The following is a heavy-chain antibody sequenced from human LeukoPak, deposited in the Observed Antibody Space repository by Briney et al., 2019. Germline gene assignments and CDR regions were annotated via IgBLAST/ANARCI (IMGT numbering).Heavy chain of an antibody. CDR3: ARAAEASCSGTSCYRYFHH. D-gene: IGHD2-2*01. J-gene: IGHJ1*01. CDR2: ISDSGGTT. CDR1: GFSLSNYA. V-gene: IGHV3-23*01. Sequence: GGSLRLSCAASGFSLSNYAMSWVRQAPGKGLEWVSGISDSGGTTYYADSVSGRFTISRDNSNNALSLQMNSLSADDTAVYYCARAAEASCSGTSCYRYFHHWGQGTLVIVSS.